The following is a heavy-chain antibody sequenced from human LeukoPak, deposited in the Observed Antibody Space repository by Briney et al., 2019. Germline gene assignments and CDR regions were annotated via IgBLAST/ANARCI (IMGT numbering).Heavy chain of an antibody. CDR2: IKQDGSEK. Sequence: GGTLRLSCVASGFTFSSYGMSWVRQAPGKGLEWVANIKQDGSEKYYVDSVKGRFTISRDNAKNTLYLQMNSLRAEDTAVYYCAKESNFWLGSGSYYQVKYFDYWGQGTLVTVSS. D-gene: IGHD3-10*01. CDR1: GFTFSSYG. J-gene: IGHJ4*02. V-gene: IGHV3-7*01. CDR3: AKESNFWLGSGSYYQVKYFDY.